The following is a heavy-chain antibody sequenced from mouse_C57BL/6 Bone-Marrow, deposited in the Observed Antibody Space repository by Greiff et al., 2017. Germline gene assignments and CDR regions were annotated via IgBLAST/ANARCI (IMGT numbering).Heavy chain of an antibody. D-gene: IGHD1-1*02. CDR3: TLLWSFYAMDY. CDR1: GFTFSNYW. Sequence: EVKLQESGGGLVQPGGSMKLSCVASGFTFSNYWMNWVRQSPEKGLEWVAQIRLKSDNYATHYAESVKGRFTISRDDSKSSVYLQMNNLRAEDTGIYYCTLLWSFYAMDYWGQGTSVTVSS. V-gene: IGHV6-3*01. CDR2: IRLKSDNYAT. J-gene: IGHJ4*01.